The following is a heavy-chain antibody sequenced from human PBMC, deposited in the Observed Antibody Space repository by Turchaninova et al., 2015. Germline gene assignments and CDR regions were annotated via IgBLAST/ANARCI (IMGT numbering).Heavy chain of an antibody. CDR1: GFSFSSYG. J-gene: IGHJ4*02. V-gene: IGHV3-33*01. D-gene: IGHD3-10*01. Sequence: QVQLVESGGGVVQPGRSLRLSCVGSGFSFSSYGMHWVRQAPGKGLEWVAIIWYDGSNKYYADSVKGRFTISRDNSENTLYLQMNSLRAEDTAVYYCAGGGIRGPNDYWGQGTLVTVSS. CDR2: IWYDGSNK. CDR3: AGGGIRGPNDY.